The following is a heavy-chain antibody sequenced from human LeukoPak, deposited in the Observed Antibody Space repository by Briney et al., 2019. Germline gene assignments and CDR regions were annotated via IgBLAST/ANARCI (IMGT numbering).Heavy chain of an antibody. CDR3: ARDHGSMVRGVIGRSSDYYYHYYMDV. J-gene: IGHJ6*03. V-gene: IGHV3-9*01. CDR2: ISWNSAII. CDR1: GFTFGDYA. Sequence: PGGSLRLSCAASGFTFGDYAIHWVRQAPGKGLEWVSGISWNSAIIGYADSVKGRFTISRDNAKNSLYLQMNSLRAEDTAVYYCARDHGSMVRGVIGRSSDYYYHYYMDVWGKGTTVTVSS. D-gene: IGHD3-10*01.